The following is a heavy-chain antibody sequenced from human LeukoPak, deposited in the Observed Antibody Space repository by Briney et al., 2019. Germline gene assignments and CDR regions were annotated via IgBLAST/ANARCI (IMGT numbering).Heavy chain of an antibody. Sequence: PGGSLRLSCAASGFTFSNYWMHWVRQAPGKGLVWVSRINSDGSSTSYADSVKGRFTISRDNAKNTLYLQMNSLRAEDTAVYYCARDSIAAAGDFDYWGQGTLVTVSS. V-gene: IGHV3-74*01. CDR3: ARDSIAAAGDFDY. D-gene: IGHD6-13*01. J-gene: IGHJ4*02. CDR2: INSDGSST. CDR1: GFTFSNYW.